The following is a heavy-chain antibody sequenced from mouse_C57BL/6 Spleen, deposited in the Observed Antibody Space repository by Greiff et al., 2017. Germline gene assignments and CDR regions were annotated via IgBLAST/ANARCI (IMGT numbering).Heavy chain of an antibody. CDR1: GFNIKDYY. J-gene: IGHJ3*01. V-gene: IGHV14-1*01. CDR3: TTGYGSSSFAY. Sequence: VQLQQSGAELVRPGASVKLSCTASGFNIKDYYMHWVKQRPEQGLEWIGRIDPEDGDTEYAPKFQGKATMTADPSSNTAYLQLSSLTSEDTAVYYCTTGYGSSSFAYWGQGTLVTVSA. CDR2: IDPEDGDT. D-gene: IGHD1-1*01.